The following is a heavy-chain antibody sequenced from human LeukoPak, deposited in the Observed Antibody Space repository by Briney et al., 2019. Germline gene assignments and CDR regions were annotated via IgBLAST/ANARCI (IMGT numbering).Heavy chain of an antibody. CDR1: GFTFSGYS. Sequence: GGSLRLSCAASGFTFSGYSMNWVRQAPGKGLEWVSSISSSSSNIYYADSVKGRFTISRDNAKNFLYLQMNSLRAEDTAVYFCARDSSPYCGDDCYFDAFDLWGQGTMVTVSS. CDR2: ISSSSSNI. V-gene: IGHV3-21*04. CDR3: ARDSSPYCGDDCYFDAFDL. J-gene: IGHJ3*01. D-gene: IGHD2-21*02.